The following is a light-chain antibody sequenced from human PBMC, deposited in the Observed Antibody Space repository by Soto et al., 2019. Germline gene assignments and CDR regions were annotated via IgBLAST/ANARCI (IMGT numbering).Light chain of an antibody. CDR3: QLYNRNTWS. CDR1: QSVGTW. Sequence: DIQMTQSPSTLSASVGGRVTITCRASQSVGTWVAWYQQKPGKAPKLLIYGASNLESGAPSRFSGSGSGTEFTLTITTLQPDDFATYFCQLYNRNTWSFGPGTKV. V-gene: IGKV1-5*01. J-gene: IGKJ1*01. CDR2: GAS.